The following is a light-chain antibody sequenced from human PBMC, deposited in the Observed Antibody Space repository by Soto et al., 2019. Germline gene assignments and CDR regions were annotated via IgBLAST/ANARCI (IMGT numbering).Light chain of an antibody. V-gene: IGKV3-15*01. CDR3: QQYNNWPPGT. CDR2: GAS. CDR1: QSVSSS. J-gene: IGKJ1*01. Sequence: EIVMTQSPATLSVSPGERATLSCRASQSVSSSLAWYQQKPGQALRLLIYGASTRASGTPARFSGSGSGTEFTLTISSLQSEDFAVYYCQQYNNWPPGTFGQGTKVEIK.